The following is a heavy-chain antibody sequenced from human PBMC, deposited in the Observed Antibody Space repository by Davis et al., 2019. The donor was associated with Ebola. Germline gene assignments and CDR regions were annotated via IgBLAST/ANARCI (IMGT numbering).Heavy chain of an antibody. D-gene: IGHD3-3*01. Sequence: SETLSLTCAVSGGSISSSNWWSWVRQPPGKGLEWIGEIYHSGSTNYNPSLKSRVTISVDKSKNQFSLKLSSVTAADTAVYYCARGGRFLEWLSKFDYWGQGTLVTVSS. V-gene: IGHV4-4*02. J-gene: IGHJ4*02. CDR2: IYHSGST. CDR1: GGSISSSNW. CDR3: ARGGRFLEWLSKFDY.